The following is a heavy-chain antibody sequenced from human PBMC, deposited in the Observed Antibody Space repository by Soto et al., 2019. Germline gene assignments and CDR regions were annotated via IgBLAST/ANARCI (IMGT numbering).Heavy chain of an antibody. CDR1: GGYFGGYY. J-gene: IGHJ3*02. D-gene: IGHD2-2*02. CDR2: INHIGST. CDR3: ARDPLVVVPAAIGPIPRPPITRGDAFDI. Sequence: SETLSLTRAVYGGYFGGYYWSWIRQPPGKGLEWIGEINHIGSTNYNPSLKSRVTISIDTSKNQFSLKLSSVTAADTAVYYCARDPLVVVPAAIGPIPRPPITRGDAFDIWGQGTMVTVSS. V-gene: IGHV4-34*01.